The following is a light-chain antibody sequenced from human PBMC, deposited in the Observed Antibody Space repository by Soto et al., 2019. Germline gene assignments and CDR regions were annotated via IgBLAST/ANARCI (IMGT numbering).Light chain of an antibody. V-gene: IGKV3-20*01. CDR3: QHYGSSRA. J-gene: IGKJ1*01. CDR2: GAS. CDR1: QSISSSY. Sequence: EIVLTQSPDTLSLSPGERATLSCRTSQSISSSYLAWYQLRPGQGARLLIYGASSRATGIPDRFSGGGSGTDFTLTISRLEPEDFAVYYCQHYGSSRAFGQRTKVEVK.